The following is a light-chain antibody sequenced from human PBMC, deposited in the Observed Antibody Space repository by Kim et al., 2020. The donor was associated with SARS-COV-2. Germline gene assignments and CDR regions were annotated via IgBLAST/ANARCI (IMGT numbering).Light chain of an antibody. CDR1: QICSSVH. CDR3: EQYGTSPYT. CDR2: GAS. V-gene: IGKV3-20*01. Sequence: LSPGERATLSCRASQICSSVHLAWYQQKPGQAPRLVIFGASNRATGISDRFSGSGSGTDFTLTISRLEAEDFAVYYCEQYGTSPYTFGQGTKLEI. J-gene: IGKJ2*01.